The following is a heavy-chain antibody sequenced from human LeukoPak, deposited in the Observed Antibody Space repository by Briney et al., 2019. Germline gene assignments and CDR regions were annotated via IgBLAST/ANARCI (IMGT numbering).Heavy chain of an antibody. CDR2: IIPIFGTA. J-gene: IGHJ6*03. Sequence: SVKVSCKASGGTFSSYAISWVRQAPGQGLEWMGGIIPIFGTANYAQKFQGRVTVTTDESTSTAYMELSSLRSEDTTVYYCAESSIAARPPRGYYYMDVWGKGTTVTVSS. V-gene: IGHV1-69*05. CDR1: GGTFSSYA. D-gene: IGHD6-6*01. CDR3: AESSIAARPPRGYYYMDV.